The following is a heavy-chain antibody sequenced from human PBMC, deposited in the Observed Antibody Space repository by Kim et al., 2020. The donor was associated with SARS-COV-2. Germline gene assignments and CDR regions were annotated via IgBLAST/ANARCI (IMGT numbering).Heavy chain of an antibody. Sequence: GGSLRLSCAASGFTFSSYAMHWVRQAPGKGLEWVAVISYDGSNKYYADSVKGRFTISRDNSKNTLYLQMNSLRAEDTAVYYCARDENFGVVITSYYYYGMDVWGQGTTVTVSS. J-gene: IGHJ6*02. CDR3: ARDENFGVVITSYYYYGMDV. D-gene: IGHD3-3*01. CDR1: GFTFSSYA. CDR2: ISYDGSNK. V-gene: IGHV3-30-3*01.